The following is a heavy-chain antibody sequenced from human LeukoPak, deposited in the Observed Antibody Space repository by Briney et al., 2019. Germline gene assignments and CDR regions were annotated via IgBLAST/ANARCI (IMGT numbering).Heavy chain of an antibody. CDR3: ARDIHSSWYVSYYYMDV. CDR1: GGSISSGSYY. V-gene: IGHV4-61*02. J-gene: IGHJ6*03. Sequence: SETLSLTCTVSGGSISSGSYYWSWIRQPAGKGLEWIGRIYTSGSTNYNPSLKSRVTMSVDTSKNQFSLKLSSVTAADTAVYYCARDIHSSWYVSYYYMDVWGKGTTVTISS. CDR2: IYTSGST. D-gene: IGHD6-13*01.